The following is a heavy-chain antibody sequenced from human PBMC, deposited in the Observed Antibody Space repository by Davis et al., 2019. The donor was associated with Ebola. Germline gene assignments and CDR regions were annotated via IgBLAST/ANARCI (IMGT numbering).Heavy chain of an antibody. CDR1: GFTFSSYA. V-gene: IGHV3-30-3*01. CDR3: ASSELTVTPFDY. Sequence: PGGSLRLSCAASGFTFSSYAMHWVRQAPGKGLEWVAVISYDGSNKYYADSVKGRFTISRDNAKNSLYLQMNSLRAEDTAVYYCASSELTVTPFDYWGQGTLVTVSS. D-gene: IGHD4-17*01. J-gene: IGHJ4*02. CDR2: ISYDGSNK.